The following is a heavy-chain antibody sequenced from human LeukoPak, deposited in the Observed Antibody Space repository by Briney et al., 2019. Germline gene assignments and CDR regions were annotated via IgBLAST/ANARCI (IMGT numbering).Heavy chain of an antibody. V-gene: IGHV5-51*01. D-gene: IGHD2-2*01. J-gene: IGHJ5*02. CDR1: GYSFTSYW. CDR2: IYPGDSDT. Sequence: GESLKISCKGSGYSFTSYWIGWVRQMPGKGLEWMGIIYPGDSDTRYSPSFQGRVTISADKSISTAYLQWSSLKASDTAMYYCARHGGYCSSTSCFNTRFDPWGQGTLVTVSS. CDR3: ARHGGYCSSTSCFNTRFDP.